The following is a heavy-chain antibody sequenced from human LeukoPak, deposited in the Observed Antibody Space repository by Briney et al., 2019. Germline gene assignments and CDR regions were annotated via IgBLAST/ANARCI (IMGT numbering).Heavy chain of an antibody. CDR3: ARVGARLGAFDI. D-gene: IGHD6-25*01. CDR1: GYSISSGYY. Sequence: SETLSLTCTVSGYSISSGYYWGWIRQPPGQGLEWIGSIYHSGSTYYNPSLKSRVTISVDTSKNQFSLKLSSVTAADTAVYYCARVGARLGAFDIWGQGTMVTVSS. J-gene: IGHJ3*02. CDR2: IYHSGST. V-gene: IGHV4-38-2*02.